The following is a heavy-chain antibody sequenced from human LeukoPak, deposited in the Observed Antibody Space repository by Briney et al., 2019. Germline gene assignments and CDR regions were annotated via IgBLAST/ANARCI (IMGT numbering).Heavy chain of an antibody. J-gene: IGHJ2*01. CDR3: ARVTGTTNWYFDL. V-gene: IGHV1-18*04. D-gene: IGHD1-7*01. CDR2: ISAYNGNT. CDR1: GYTFTSYY. Sequence: ASVKVSCKASGYTFTSYYMHWVRQAPGQGLEWMGWISAYNGNTNYAQKLQGRVTMTTDTSTSTAYMELRSLRSDDTAVYYCARVTGTTNWYFDLWGRGTLVTVSS.